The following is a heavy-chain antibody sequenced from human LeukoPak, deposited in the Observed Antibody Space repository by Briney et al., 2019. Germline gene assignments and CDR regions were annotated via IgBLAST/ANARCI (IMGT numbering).Heavy chain of an antibody. D-gene: IGHD3-10*01. CDR3: ARQTYYYGSGSVAAFDI. Sequence: SETLSLTCTVSGGSISSSSYYWGWIRQPPGKGLEWIGSIYYSGSTYYNPSLKSRVTISVDTSKNQFSLKLSSVTAADTAVYYCARQTYYYGSGSVAAFDIWGQGTMVTVSS. CDR2: IYYSGST. V-gene: IGHV4-39*01. CDR1: GGSISSSSYY. J-gene: IGHJ3*02.